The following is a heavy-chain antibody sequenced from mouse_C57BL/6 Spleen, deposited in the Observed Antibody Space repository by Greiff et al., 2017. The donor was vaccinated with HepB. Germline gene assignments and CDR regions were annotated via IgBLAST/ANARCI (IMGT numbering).Heavy chain of an antibody. CDR1: GFSLTSYG. CDR2: IWGGGST. V-gene: IGHV2-9*01. CDR3: AKIDSSGLWAMDY. D-gene: IGHD3-2*02. J-gene: IGHJ4*01. Sequence: VKLMESGPGLVAPSQSLSITCTVSGFSLTSYGVDWVRQPPGKGLEWLGVIWGGGSTNYNSALMSRLSISKDNSKSQVFLKMNRLQTDDTAMYYCAKIDSSGLWAMDYWGQGTSVTVSS.